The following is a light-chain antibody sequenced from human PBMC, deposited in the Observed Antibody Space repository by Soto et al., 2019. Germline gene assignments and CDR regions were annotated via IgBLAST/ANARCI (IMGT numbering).Light chain of an antibody. Sequence: DIQMTQSPSSLSASVGDRVTITCQASQDISNYLNWYQQKLGKAPKLLIYDASNLETGVPSRFSGNGSGTDFSLTITSLQPEDFATYYCQQLFDSPITFGQGTRLEIK. CDR2: DAS. J-gene: IGKJ5*01. CDR3: QQLFDSPIT. V-gene: IGKV1-33*01. CDR1: QDISNY.